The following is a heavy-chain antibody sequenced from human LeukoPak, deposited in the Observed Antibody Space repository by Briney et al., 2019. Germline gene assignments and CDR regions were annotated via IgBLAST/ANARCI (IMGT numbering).Heavy chain of an antibody. CDR3: ARGGGLYRYCSSTSCYDS. J-gene: IGHJ4*02. D-gene: IGHD2-2*01. CDR2: INTNTGNP. V-gene: IGHV7-4-1*02. CDR1: GYTFNSYA. Sequence: ASVKVSCKASGYTFNSYAMNWVRQAPGQGLEWMGWINTNTGNPTYARGFTGRLVFSLDTSVSTAYLQISSLKAEDTAVYYCARGGGLYRYCSSTSCYDSWGQGTLVTVSS.